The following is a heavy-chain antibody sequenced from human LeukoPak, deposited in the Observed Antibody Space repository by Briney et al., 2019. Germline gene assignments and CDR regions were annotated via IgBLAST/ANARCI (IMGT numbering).Heavy chain of an antibody. CDR2: INQSGST. D-gene: IGHD5-18*01. V-gene: IGHV4-34*01. CDR1: GGSFRDYH. CDR3: ARTTEGGYTYDYFYYYYMDV. Sequence: PSETLSLTCAVYGGSFRDYHWSWIRQPPGKGLEWIGEINQSGSTKYNPSLKSRVTISVDKSKNQFSLKLSSVTAADTAVYYCARTTEGGYTYDYFYYYYMDVWGKGTTVTISS. J-gene: IGHJ6*03.